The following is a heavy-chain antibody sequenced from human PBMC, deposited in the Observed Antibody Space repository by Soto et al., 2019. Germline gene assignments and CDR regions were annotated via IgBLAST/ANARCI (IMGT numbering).Heavy chain of an antibody. CDR3: ARVQDTAMVNYYYGMDV. J-gene: IGHJ6*02. CDR2: INHSGST. CDR1: GGSFSGYY. Sequence: SETLSLTCAVYGGSFSGYYLSWIRQPPGKGLEWIGEINHSGSTNYNPSLKSRVTISVDTSKNQFSLKLSSVTAADTAVYYCARVQDTAMVNYYYGMDVWGQGATVTVSS. V-gene: IGHV4-34*01. D-gene: IGHD5-18*01.